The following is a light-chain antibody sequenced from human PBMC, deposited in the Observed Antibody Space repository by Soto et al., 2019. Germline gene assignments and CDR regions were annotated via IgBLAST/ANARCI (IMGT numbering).Light chain of an antibody. J-gene: IGKJ2*01. Sequence: AIQLTQSPSSLSASVGDRVTITCRASQGINSALDWFQQKPGKAPNLLISDASTLESGVPSRFSGSGSGTDFTLTISSLQPEDFATYYCQQFNNYPYTFGQGTKLEI. V-gene: IGKV1D-13*01. CDR2: DAS. CDR1: QGINSA. CDR3: QQFNNYPYT.